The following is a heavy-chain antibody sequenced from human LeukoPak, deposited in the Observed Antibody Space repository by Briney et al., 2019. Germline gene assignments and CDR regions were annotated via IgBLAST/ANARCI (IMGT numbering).Heavy chain of an antibody. J-gene: IGHJ6*02. Sequence: QSGGSLRLSCAASGFTFSSYDMHWLRHAMGEGLQWVSGIGTAADTYYAGSVKGRFNISRENAKNSLYLQMNNLRVGDTAVYYCARASACGAPSCNLHLGFYYGFDVWGQGTTVTVSS. CDR3: ARASACGAPSCNLHLGFYYGFDV. V-gene: IGHV3-13*01. CDR2: IGTAADT. CDR1: GFTFSSYD. D-gene: IGHD2-21*01.